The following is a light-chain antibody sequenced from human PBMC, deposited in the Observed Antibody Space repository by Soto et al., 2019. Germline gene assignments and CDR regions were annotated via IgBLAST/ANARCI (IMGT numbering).Light chain of an antibody. Sequence: QSALSQPASVSGAPGQSITISCTGTSDELGTYQFFSWYQQHPGKAPKLMIYEGSKRPSGVSNRFSGSKSGNTASLTISGLQAEDEADYYCCSYAGSSTYVVFGGGTKLTVL. CDR3: CSYAGSSTYVV. CDR1: SDELGTYQF. CDR2: EGS. J-gene: IGLJ2*01. V-gene: IGLV2-23*01.